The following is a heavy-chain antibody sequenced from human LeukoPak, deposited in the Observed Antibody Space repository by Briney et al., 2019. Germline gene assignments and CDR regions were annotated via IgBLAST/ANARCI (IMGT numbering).Heavy chain of an antibody. J-gene: IGHJ4*02. CDR1: GFTFSSYG. D-gene: IGHD3-9*01. Sequence: GRSLRLSCAASGFTFSSYGMHWVRQAPGKGLEWVAVISYDGSNKYYADSVKGRFTISRDNSKNTLYLQMNSLRAEDTAVYYCARIEAPDILTGYYLAPFDYWGQGTLVTVSS. CDR3: ARIEAPDILTGYYLAPFDY. CDR2: ISYDGSNK. V-gene: IGHV3-30*03.